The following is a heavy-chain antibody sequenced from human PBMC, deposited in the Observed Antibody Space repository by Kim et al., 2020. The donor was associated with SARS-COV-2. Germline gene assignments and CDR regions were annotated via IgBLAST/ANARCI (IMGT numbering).Heavy chain of an antibody. CDR2: ISSSSSTI. CDR1: GFTFSSYS. CDR3: ARRGIAVAGISGGWFRYNWFDP. D-gene: IGHD6-19*01. V-gene: IGHV3-48*02. Sequence: GGSLRLSCAASGFTFSSYSMNWVRQAPGKGLEWVSYISSSSSTIYYADSVKGRFTISRDNAKNSLYLQMNSLRDEDTAVYYCARRGIAVAGISGGWFRYNWFDPWGQGTLVTVSS. J-gene: IGHJ5*02.